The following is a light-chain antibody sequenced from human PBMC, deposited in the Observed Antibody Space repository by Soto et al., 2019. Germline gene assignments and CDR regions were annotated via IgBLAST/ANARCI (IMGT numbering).Light chain of an antibody. CDR2: DND. J-gene: IGLJ2*01. Sequence: QSVLTKPPSVSAAPGQKVTISCSGSSSNIGNNYVFWYQQLPGTAPKHLSYDNDKRPSGSPDRFSASKSGTSATRVNTGLQTGDEAASYCATWERRLSVGVFGGGTKLTV. V-gene: IGLV1-51*01. CDR3: ATWERRLSVGV. CDR1: SSNIGNNY.